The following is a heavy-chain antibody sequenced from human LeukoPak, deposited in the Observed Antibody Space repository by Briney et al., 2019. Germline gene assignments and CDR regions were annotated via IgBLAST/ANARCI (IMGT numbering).Heavy chain of an antibody. V-gene: IGHV4-59*12. CDR3: ARGVSPGIAAAGTSLDY. D-gene: IGHD6-13*01. CDR1: GGSISSYY. J-gene: IGHJ4*02. Sequence: PSETLSLTCTVSGGSISSYYWSWIRQPPGKGLEWIGYIYYSGSTNYNPSHKSRVTISVDTSKNQFSLKLSSVTAADTAVYYCARGVSPGIAAAGTSLDYWGQGTLVTVSS. CDR2: IYYSGST.